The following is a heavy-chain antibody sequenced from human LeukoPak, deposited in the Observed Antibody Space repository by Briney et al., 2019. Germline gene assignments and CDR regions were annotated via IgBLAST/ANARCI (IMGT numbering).Heavy chain of an antibody. Sequence: ASVKVSCKASGYTFTGYYMHWVRQAPGQGLEWMGWINPNSGGTNYAQKFQGRVTISADKSISTAYLQWSSLKASDTAMYYCARHRPGNTMIVNDAFDIWGQGTMVTVSS. D-gene: IGHD3-22*01. V-gene: IGHV1-2*02. J-gene: IGHJ3*02. CDR2: INPNSGGT. CDR1: GYTFTGYY. CDR3: ARHRPGNTMIVNDAFDI.